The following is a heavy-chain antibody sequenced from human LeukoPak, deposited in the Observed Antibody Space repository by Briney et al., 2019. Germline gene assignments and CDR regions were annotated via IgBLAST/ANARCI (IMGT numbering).Heavy chain of an antibody. Sequence: ASVKVSCKASGYTFTSYYMHWVRHAPGQGLEWMGIINPSGGSTSYAQKFQGRVTMTRDTSTSTVYMELGSLRSEDTAVYYCARVGGGFWFDPWGQGTLVTVSS. CDR1: GYTFTSYY. D-gene: IGHD3-3*01. V-gene: IGHV1-46*01. CDR3: ARVGGGFWFDP. CDR2: INPSGGST. J-gene: IGHJ5*02.